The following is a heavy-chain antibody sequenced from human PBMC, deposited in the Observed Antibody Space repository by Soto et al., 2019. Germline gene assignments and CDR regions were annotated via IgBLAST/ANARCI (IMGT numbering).Heavy chain of an antibody. Sequence: QVQLQESGPGLVKPSQTLSLTCTVSGGSISSGGYYWSWIRQHPGKGLEWIGYIYYSGSTYYNPSLKSRVTISVDTSKNQFSLKLSSVTAADTAVYYCARGGVVVVTLSLANWYFDLWGRGTLVTVSS. CDR3: ARGGVVVVTLSLANWYFDL. J-gene: IGHJ2*01. V-gene: IGHV4-31*03. D-gene: IGHD2-21*02. CDR2: IYYSGST. CDR1: GGSISSGGYY.